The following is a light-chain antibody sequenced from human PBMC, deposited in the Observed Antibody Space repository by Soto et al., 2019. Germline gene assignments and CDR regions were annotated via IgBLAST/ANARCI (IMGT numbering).Light chain of an antibody. CDR1: QSVSSSY. Sequence: EIVLTQSPGTLSLSPGERATLSCRASQSVSSSYLAWYQQKPGQAPRLLISGTSSRVTGIPDRFSGSGSGTDFTLTISRLEPEDFAVYYCQQYGNSPQTFGQGTKLEIK. CDR2: GTS. V-gene: IGKV3-20*01. J-gene: IGKJ2*01. CDR3: QQYGNSPQT.